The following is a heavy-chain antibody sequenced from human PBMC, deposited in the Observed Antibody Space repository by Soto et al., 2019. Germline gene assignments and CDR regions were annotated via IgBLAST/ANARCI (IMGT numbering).Heavy chain of an antibody. CDR2: IYYSGST. CDR3: ARGPTVVTREGWFDP. J-gene: IGHJ5*02. V-gene: IGHV4-59*01. D-gene: IGHD4-17*01. Sequence: PSETLSLTCTVSGGSISSYYWSWIRQPPGKGLEWIGYIYYSGSTNYNPSLKSRVTISVDTSKNQFSLKLSSVTAADTAVYYCARGPTVVTREGWFDPWGQGTLVTVSS. CDR1: GGSISSYY.